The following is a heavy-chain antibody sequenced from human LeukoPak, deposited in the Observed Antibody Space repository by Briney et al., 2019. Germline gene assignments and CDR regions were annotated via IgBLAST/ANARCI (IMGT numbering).Heavy chain of an antibody. CDR2: ISGSGDST. Sequence: GGSLRLSCVVSGFTFSSYSMSWVRQAPGKWLEWVSAISGSGDSTYYADSVKGRFTISRDNSKNTLYLQMNSLRVEDTAVYYCARDGGSGPVILFDYWGQGTLVTVSS. CDR1: GFTFSSYS. CDR3: ARDGGSGPVILFDY. J-gene: IGHJ4*02. V-gene: IGHV3-23*01. D-gene: IGHD3-16*01.